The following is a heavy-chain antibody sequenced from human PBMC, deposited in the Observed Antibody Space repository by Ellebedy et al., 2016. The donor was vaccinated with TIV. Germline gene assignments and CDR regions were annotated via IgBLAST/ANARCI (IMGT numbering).Heavy chain of an antibody. Sequence: GESLKISCAASGFTFSSYAMHWVRQAPGKGLEWVAVISYDGSNKYYADSVKGRFTISRDNAKNSLYLQMNSLRAEDTAVYYCARDGAATAYFDYWGQGTLVTVSS. J-gene: IGHJ4*02. CDR1: GFTFSSYA. CDR2: ISYDGSNK. V-gene: IGHV3-30-3*01. D-gene: IGHD6-25*01. CDR3: ARDGAATAYFDY.